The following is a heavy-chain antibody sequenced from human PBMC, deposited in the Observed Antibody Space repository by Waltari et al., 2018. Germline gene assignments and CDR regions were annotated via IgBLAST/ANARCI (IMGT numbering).Heavy chain of an antibody. CDR2: ISSSSSYI. Sequence: EVQLVESGGGLVKPGGSLRLSCAASGFTFSSSSMNWVRQAPGKGLEWVSSISSSSSYIYYADSVKGRFTISRDNAKNSLYLQMNSLRAEDTAVYYCARNFLEPDHFDYWGQGTLVTVSS. CDR1: GFTFSSSS. V-gene: IGHV3-21*01. J-gene: IGHJ4*02. D-gene: IGHD1-1*01. CDR3: ARNFLEPDHFDY.